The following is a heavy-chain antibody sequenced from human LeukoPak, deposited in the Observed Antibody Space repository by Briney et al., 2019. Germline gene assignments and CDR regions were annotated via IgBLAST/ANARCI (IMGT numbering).Heavy chain of an antibody. D-gene: IGHD6-13*01. V-gene: IGHV3-7*01. CDR3: ARVRSAAAGPLDY. J-gene: IGHJ4*02. CDR1: GFSFDSYW. CDR2: INHDATEK. Sequence: GGSLRLSCVASGFSFDSYWMNWVRQAPGRGLEWVANINHDATEKYYVDSVKGRFTISRDNAKKSLYLQMNRLRADGTAVYHCARVRSAAAGPLDYWGQGTLVTVSS.